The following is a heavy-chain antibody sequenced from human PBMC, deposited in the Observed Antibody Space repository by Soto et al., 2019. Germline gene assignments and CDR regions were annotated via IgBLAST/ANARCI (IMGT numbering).Heavy chain of an antibody. Sequence: SETMSLTCTVSGGSISSTRYYWGWIRQPPGKGLEWIGSIYYSGSTYYNPSLKSRVTISVDTSKNQFSLKLSSVTAADTAVYYCGYSSTDAFDIWGQGTMVT. D-gene: IGHD6-13*01. J-gene: IGHJ3*02. CDR2: IYYSGST. CDR3: GYSSTDAFDI. CDR1: GGSISSTRYY. V-gene: IGHV4-39*01.